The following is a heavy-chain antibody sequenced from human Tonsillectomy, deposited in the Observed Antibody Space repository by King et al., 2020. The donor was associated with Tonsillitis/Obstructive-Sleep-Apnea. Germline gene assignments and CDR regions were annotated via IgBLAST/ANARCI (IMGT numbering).Heavy chain of an antibody. CDR2: ISGSGGST. CDR1: GFTFSSYA. V-gene: IGHV3-23*04. D-gene: IGHD3-9*01. CDR3: AKQVDILTGYSAGHFDY. J-gene: IGHJ4*02. Sequence: VQLVESGGGLVQPGGSLRLSCAASGFTFSSYAMSWVRQAPGKGLEWVSAISGSGGSTYYADSVKGRFTISIDNSKNTLYLQMNSLRAEDTAVYYCAKQVDILTGYSAGHFDYWGQGPLVTVSS.